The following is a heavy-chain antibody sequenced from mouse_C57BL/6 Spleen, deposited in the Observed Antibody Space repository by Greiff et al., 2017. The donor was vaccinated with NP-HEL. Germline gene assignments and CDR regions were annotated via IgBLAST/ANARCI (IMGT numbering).Heavy chain of an antibody. Sequence: VQLQQSGPELVKPGASVKISCKASGYAFSSSWMNWVKQRPGKGLEWIGRIYPGDGDTNYNGKFKGKATLTADKSSSTAYMQLSSLTSEDSAVYFCARTITTGLYAMDYWGQGTSVTVSS. CDR1: GYAFSSSW. CDR2: IYPGDGDT. V-gene: IGHV1-82*01. D-gene: IGHD1-2*01. CDR3: ARTITTGLYAMDY. J-gene: IGHJ4*01.